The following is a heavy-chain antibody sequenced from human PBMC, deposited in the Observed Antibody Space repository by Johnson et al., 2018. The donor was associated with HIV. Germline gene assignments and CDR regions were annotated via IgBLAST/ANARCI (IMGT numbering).Heavy chain of an antibody. CDR1: GFTFSNAW. D-gene: IGHD3-16*01. Sequence: VQLVESGGGLVKPGGSLRLSCAASGFTFSNAWMSWVRQAPGKGLEWVGRIKSKTDGGTTDYATPVKGRFTISRDDSENTLYLQMNSLKTEDTAVYYCTRALGWELWVDAFDIWGQGTMVSVSS. CDR2: IKSKTDGGTT. V-gene: IGHV3-15*01. CDR3: TRALGWELWVDAFDI. J-gene: IGHJ3*02.